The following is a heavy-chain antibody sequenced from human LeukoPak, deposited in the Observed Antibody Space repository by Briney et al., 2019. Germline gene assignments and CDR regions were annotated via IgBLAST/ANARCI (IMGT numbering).Heavy chain of an antibody. V-gene: IGHV3-30*03. CDR2: ISYDGSNK. CDR1: GFTFSSYG. D-gene: IGHD1-1*01. CDR3: ARFQLGYFDY. Sequence: GRSLRLSCAASGFTFSSYGMHWVRQAPGKGLEWVAVISYDGSNKYYADSVKGRFTISRDNSKNTLYLQMNSLRAEDTAVYYCARFQLGYFDYWGQGTLVTVSS. J-gene: IGHJ4*02.